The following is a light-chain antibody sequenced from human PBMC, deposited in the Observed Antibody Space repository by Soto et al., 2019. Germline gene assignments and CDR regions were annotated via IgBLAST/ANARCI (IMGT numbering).Light chain of an antibody. CDR2: DDS. CDR1: NIGRKR. J-gene: IGLJ2*01. Sequence: SYELTQPPSVSVAPGQTARITCGGNNIGRKRVHWYQQKPGQAPVLVVYDDSDRPSGLHERFSGSNSGNTATLTISRVEAGDEGDYHCQVWDSSGDHVVFGGGTKVTVL. CDR3: QVWDSSGDHVV. V-gene: IGLV3-21*02.